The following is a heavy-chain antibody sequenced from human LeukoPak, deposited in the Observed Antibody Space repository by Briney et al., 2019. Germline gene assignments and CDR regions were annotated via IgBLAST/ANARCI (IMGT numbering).Heavy chain of an antibody. J-gene: IGHJ4*02. V-gene: IGHV4-34*01. CDR2: INHSGST. Sequence: SETLSLICAVYGGSFSGYYWSWIRQPPGKGLEWIGEINHSGSTNYNPSLKSRVTISVDTSKNQFSLKLSSVTAADTAVYYCARAGIAVAGRRAEFDYWGQGTLVTVSS. D-gene: IGHD6-19*01. CDR3: ARAGIAVAGRRAEFDY. CDR1: GGSFSGYY.